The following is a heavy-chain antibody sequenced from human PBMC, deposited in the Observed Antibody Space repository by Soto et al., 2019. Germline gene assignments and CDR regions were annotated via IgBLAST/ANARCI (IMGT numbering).Heavy chain of an antibody. Sequence: EVQLLESGGGLVQPGDSLRLSCAASGFTFSSFAMNWVRQAPGKGLEWVSGISSTGGSTYYAESVKGRFTISRENSKNTLYLQINSLRDEDTAVYFCAYKGKPGIPVANVGSLYGMYVWGQGTTVIVS. V-gene: IGHV3-23*01. J-gene: IGHJ6*02. CDR3: AYKGKPGIPVANVGSLYGMYV. CDR2: ISSTGGST. CDR1: GFTFSSFA. D-gene: IGHD6-19*01.